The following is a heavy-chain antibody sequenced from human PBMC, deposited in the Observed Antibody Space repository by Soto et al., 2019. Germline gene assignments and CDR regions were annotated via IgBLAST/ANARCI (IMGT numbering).Heavy chain of an antibody. Sequence: QVQLVESGGGVVQPGRSLRLSCAASGFTFSSYAMHWVRQAPGKGLEWVAVISYDGSNKYYADSVKGRFTISRDNSKNTLYLQMNSLRAEDTAVYYCARDQDRIVRGVIGAFDIWGQGTMVTVSS. CDR1: GFTFSSYA. D-gene: IGHD3-10*02. J-gene: IGHJ3*02. CDR2: ISYDGSNK. V-gene: IGHV3-30-3*01. CDR3: ARDQDRIVRGVIGAFDI.